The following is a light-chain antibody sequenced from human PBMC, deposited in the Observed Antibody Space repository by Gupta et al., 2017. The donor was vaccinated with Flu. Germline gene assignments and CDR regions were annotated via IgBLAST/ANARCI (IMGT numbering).Light chain of an antibody. CDR1: SSNIGSNT. CDR2: TNN. Sequence: RVTISCSGSSSNIGSNTVNWYQQIPRTAPKLLIYTNNQRPSGVPDRFSGSKSDTSATLDITGLQSEDEADYYWGSWDDSLNGGVFGGGTKMTVI. CDR3: GSWDDSLNGGV. V-gene: IGLV1-44*01. J-gene: IGLJ3*02.